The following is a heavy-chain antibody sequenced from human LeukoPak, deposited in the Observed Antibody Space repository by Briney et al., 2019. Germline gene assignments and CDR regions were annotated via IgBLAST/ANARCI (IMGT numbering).Heavy chain of an antibody. V-gene: IGHV5-51*01. CDR3: ARRYCSSTSCNPYFFDY. CDR1: GYSFTNYW. D-gene: IGHD2-2*01. J-gene: IGHJ4*02. Sequence: GESLKISCKGSGYSFTNYWLGWVRQMPGKGLEWMGIISPGDSDARYSPSFQGQVTISADKSISTAYLRWSSLKATDTAMYYCARRYCSSTSCNPYFFDYWGQGTLVTVSS. CDR2: ISPGDSDA.